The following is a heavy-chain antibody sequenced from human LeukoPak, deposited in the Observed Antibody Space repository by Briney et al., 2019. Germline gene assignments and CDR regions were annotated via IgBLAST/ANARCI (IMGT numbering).Heavy chain of an antibody. D-gene: IGHD1-1*01. J-gene: IGHJ3*01. CDR1: GFTFSSYS. CDR2: ISSSSSYI. V-gene: IGHV3-21*04. Sequence: GGSLRLSCAASGFTFSSYSMNWVRQAPGKGLEWVSSISSSSSYIYYADSVKGRFTISRDNAKNSLYLQMNSLRAEDTALYYCAKDGMGLNPLYAFDVWGQGTMVTVSS. CDR3: AKDGMGLNPLYAFDV.